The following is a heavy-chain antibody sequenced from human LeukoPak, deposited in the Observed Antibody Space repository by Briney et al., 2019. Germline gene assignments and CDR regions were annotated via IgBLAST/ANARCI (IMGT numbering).Heavy chain of an antibody. Sequence: SLKVSCKASGGTFSSYAISWVRQAPGQGLEWMGGIIPIFGTANYAQKFQGRVAITADESTSTAYMELSSLRSEDTAVYYCARVGAYCGGDCYSWYFDYWGQGTLVTVSS. CDR3: ARVGAYCGGDCYSWYFDY. CDR1: GGTFSSYA. CDR2: IIPIFGTA. J-gene: IGHJ4*02. V-gene: IGHV1-69*13. D-gene: IGHD2-21*01.